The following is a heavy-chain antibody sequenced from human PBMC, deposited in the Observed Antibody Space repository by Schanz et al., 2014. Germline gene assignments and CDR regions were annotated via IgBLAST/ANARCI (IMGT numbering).Heavy chain of an antibody. CDR1: GGPFSGYF. V-gene: IGHV4-34*01. J-gene: IGHJ6*02. CDR2: IHHSGSI. D-gene: IGHD3-3*02. CDR3: ARHLVNAYGMDV. Sequence: QVQLQQWGAGLLKPSETLSLTCAVYGGPFSGYFWSWIRQSPGKGLQWIGEIHHSGSIIYNPSLRSGLPISMDTSKNQFFLKVTSVTAADTAVYYCARHLVNAYGMDVWGQGTAVTVSS.